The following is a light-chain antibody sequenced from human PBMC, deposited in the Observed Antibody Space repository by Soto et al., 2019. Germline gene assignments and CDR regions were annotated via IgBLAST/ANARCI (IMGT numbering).Light chain of an antibody. J-gene: IGLJ2*01. CDR2: DVF. V-gene: IGLV2-14*03. CDR3: TSFTSSNTLI. CDR1: SSDVGGYNY. Sequence: QSALTQPASVSGSPGQSIIISCTGTSSDVGGYNYVFWYQQHPGKAPKLMIYDVFTRPSGVSNRFSGSKSGNTASLTISALQAEDEADYYCTSFTSSNTLIFGGGTKLTVL.